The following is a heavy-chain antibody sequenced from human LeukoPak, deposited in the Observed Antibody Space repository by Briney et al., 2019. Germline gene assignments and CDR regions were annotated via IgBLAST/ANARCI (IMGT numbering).Heavy chain of an antibody. Sequence: ASVKVSCKASGYTFRHYGISWVRQAPGQGLEWMGWIRPDSVNTDYAQKFQGRVTMTTDTSTSTAYMELRSLTFDDTAAYYCARDRSSSDLRGQGTLVTVSS. CDR3: ARDRSSSDL. CDR2: IRPDSVNT. CDR1: GYTFRHYG. V-gene: IGHV1-18*01. J-gene: IGHJ5*02. D-gene: IGHD6-6*01.